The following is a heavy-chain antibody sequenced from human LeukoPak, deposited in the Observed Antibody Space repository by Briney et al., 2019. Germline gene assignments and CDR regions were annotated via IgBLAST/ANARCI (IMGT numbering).Heavy chain of an antibody. CDR2: IDSGSRIT. CDR3: ARDSLNVQRKYYFDY. CDR1: GFPFSSYW. V-gene: IGHV3-48*01. D-gene: IGHD1-1*01. J-gene: IGHJ4*02. Sequence: GGSLRLSCVASGFPFSSYWMTWVRQAPGKGLEWVSYIDSGSRITYYADSVKGRFTISRDNAKGSLYLHMSSLRAEDTAVYYCARDSLNVQRKYYFDYWGQGTLVTVSS.